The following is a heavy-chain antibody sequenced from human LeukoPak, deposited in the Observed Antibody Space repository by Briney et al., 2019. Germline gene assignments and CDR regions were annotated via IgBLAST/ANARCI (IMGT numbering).Heavy chain of an antibody. Sequence: GGSLSLSCAASGFTVSSNYMSGVRQAPGKGLEWVSVIYSGGSTYYADSVKGRFTISRDNSKNTLYLQMNSLRAEDTAVYYCARASGGDFDYWGQGTLVTVSS. CDR2: IYSGGST. D-gene: IGHD6-25*01. J-gene: IGHJ4*02. V-gene: IGHV3-53*01. CDR1: GFTVSSNY. CDR3: ARASGGDFDY.